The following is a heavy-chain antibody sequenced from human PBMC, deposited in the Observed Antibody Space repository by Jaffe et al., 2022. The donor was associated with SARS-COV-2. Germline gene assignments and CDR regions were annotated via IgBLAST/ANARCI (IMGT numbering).Heavy chain of an antibody. CDR3: AKGRGSGSLGAHYGMDV. V-gene: IGHV3-23*01. CDR1: GFTFSSYA. D-gene: IGHD3-10*01. CDR2: IRGSGLST. J-gene: IGHJ6*02. Sequence: EVQLLESGGGLVQPGGSLRLSCAVSGFTFSSYAMSWVRQAPGKGLEWVSGIRGSGLSTDYADSVKGRFTISRDNSKNTLYLQMNSLRAEDTAVYYCAKGRGSGSLGAHYGMDVWGQGTTVTVS.